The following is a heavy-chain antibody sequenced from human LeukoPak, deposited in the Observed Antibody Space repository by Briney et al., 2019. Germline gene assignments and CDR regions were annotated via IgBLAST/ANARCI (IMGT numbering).Heavy chain of an antibody. CDR1: GGSLSGYY. CDR2: INHSGST. V-gene: IGHV4-34*01. D-gene: IGHD5-18*01. J-gene: IGHJ6*03. Sequence: PSETLSLTCAVYGGSLSGYYWSWIRQPRGKGLEWIGEINHSGSTNYNPSLKSRVTISVDTSKNQFSLKLSSVTAAGTAVYYCARGRYTAMATRDYYYYMDVWGKGTTVTVSS. CDR3: ARGRYTAMATRDYYYYMDV.